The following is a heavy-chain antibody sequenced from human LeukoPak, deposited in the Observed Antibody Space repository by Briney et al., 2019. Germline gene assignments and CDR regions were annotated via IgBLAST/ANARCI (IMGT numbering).Heavy chain of an antibody. Sequence: PGGSLRLSCVASAFTFSSYLMSWVRQAPGKGLEWVANIKQDGSEKHYVDSVKGRFTISRDNAKNSLYLQMNSLRAEDTAVYYCATLRESYYDVWSGSFRRDYYYYMDVWGKGATVTVSS. D-gene: IGHD3-3*01. CDR1: AFTFSSYL. CDR2: IKQDGSEK. CDR3: ATLRESYYDVWSGSFRRDYYYYMDV. V-gene: IGHV3-7*01. J-gene: IGHJ6*03.